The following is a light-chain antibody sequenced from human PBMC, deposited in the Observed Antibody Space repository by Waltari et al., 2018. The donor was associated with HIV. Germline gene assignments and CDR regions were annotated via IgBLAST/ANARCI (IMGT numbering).Light chain of an antibody. J-gene: IGLJ2*01. Sequence: QSALTQPASVSGSPGQSITLSCIGTSGDVGGYDYVSWYQQPPGKVPKLIIYDVTQRPSGVSDRFSGSKSGNTASLTISGLQADDEAAYYCCSYDSTVLFGGGTKLTVL. CDR3: CSYDSTVL. CDR2: DVT. V-gene: IGLV2-23*02. CDR1: SGDVGGYDY.